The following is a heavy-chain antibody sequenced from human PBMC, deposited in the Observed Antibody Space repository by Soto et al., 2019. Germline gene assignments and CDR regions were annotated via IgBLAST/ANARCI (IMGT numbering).Heavy chain of an antibody. CDR3: AKDQAARWWEGMGD. CDR2: ISYDGSNQ. V-gene: IGHV3-30*18. D-gene: IGHD1-26*01. CDR1: GFTFSSYG. Sequence: QVQLVQSGGGVVRPGRSLRLSCAVSGFTFSSYGMHWVRQAPGKGLEWVAVISYDGSNQYYADSVKGRFTISRDNSENKPYLQMNSLGTEDTAMYYWAKDQAARWWEGMGDWGQVSLVTVSS. J-gene: IGHJ4*02.